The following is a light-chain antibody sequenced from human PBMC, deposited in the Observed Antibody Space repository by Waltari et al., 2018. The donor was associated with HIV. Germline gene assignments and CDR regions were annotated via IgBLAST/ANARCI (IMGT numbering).Light chain of an antibody. CDR3: SSYRGSSTLVV. CDR2: EVT. Sequence: QSALTQPASVSGSPGQSIPISCTGASSDVGGYDYVSWYQQHPGKAPKLMIYEVTNRPSGISNRFSGSKSGNTASLTISGLQAEDEADYYCSSYRGSSTLVVFGGGTKLTVL. CDR1: SSDVGGYDY. J-gene: IGLJ2*01. V-gene: IGLV2-14*01.